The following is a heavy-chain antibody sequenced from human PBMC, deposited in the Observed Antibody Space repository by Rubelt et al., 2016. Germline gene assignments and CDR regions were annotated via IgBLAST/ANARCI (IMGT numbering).Heavy chain of an antibody. J-gene: IGHJ6*03. Sequence: SCAGSGFTFSNYWMSWVRQAPGKGLEWVAYIKYDGSEKDYVDSVKGRFTISRDNAKNSLYLQMNSPRVEDTAVYYCARGRYCSSTSCYKGYYYMDVWGKGTTVTVSS. CDR2: IKYDGSEK. V-gene: IGHV3-7*05. CDR3: ARGRYCSSTSCYKGYYYMDV. CDR1: GFTFSNYW. D-gene: IGHD2-2*02.